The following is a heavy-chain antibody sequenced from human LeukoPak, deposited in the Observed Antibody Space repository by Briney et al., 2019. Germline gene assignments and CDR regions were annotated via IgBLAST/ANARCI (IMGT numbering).Heavy chain of an antibody. CDR3: ARVIAAAGLTFDY. Sequence: GGSLRLSCAASGFTFSDYYMSWIRQAPGKGLERVSYISSSSSYTNYADSVKGRLTISRDNAKNSLYLQMNSLRAEDTAVYYCARVIAAAGLTFDYWGQGTLVTVSS. V-gene: IGHV3-11*05. D-gene: IGHD6-13*01. CDR1: GFTFSDYY. J-gene: IGHJ4*02. CDR2: ISSSSSYT.